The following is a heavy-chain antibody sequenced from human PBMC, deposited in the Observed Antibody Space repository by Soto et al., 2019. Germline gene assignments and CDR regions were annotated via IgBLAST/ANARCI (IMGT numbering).Heavy chain of an antibody. V-gene: IGHV2-5*01. CDR3: AHTRPSITFGGVIVRDAFDI. J-gene: IGHJ3*02. CDR1: GFSLSTSGVG. CDR2: IYWNDDK. Sequence: QITLKESGPPLVKPTQTLTLTCTFSGFSLSTSGVGVGWIRQPPGKALEWLALIYWNDDKRYSPSLKSRLTITKDTSKNQVVLTMTNMDPVDTATYYCAHTRPSITFGGVIVRDAFDIWGQGTMVTVSS. D-gene: IGHD3-16*02.